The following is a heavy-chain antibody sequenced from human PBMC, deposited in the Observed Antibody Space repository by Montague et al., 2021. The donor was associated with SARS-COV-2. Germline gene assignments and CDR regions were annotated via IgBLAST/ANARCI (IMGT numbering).Heavy chain of an antibody. Sequence: TLSLTRTVSGGSISRGYYYWSWIRLPAGKGLEWIGRIYRSGSPNYXPSLESRVVLSVDTSRNQSSMKMTSVTAADTAMYYCARGVDTGVVTVTGGFDSWGQGTLVIVSS. CDR1: GGSISRGYYY. CDR2: IYRSGSP. CDR3: ARGVDTGVVTVTGGFDS. V-gene: IGHV4-61*02. D-gene: IGHD5-18*01. J-gene: IGHJ4*02.